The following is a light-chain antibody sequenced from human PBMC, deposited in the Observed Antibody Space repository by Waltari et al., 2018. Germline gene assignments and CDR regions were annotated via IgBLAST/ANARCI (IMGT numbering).Light chain of an antibody. CDR1: HDIKNS. J-gene: IGKJ3*01. V-gene: IGKV1-NL1*01. Sequence: DIQVTQSPSSLSASVGDRVTMTCRASHDIKNSVVWYQQKPGKAPQLLLYAASRLQSGVQSRFSGSGSETDYTLTINSLQPEDFAAYYCQQYFDTPFTFGPGTKVDIK. CDR3: QQYFDTPFT. CDR2: AAS.